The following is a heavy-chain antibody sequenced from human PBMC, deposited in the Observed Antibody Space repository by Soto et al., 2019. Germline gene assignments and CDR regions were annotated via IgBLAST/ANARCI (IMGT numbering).Heavy chain of an antibody. J-gene: IGHJ4*02. CDR2: ISYDGSNK. CDR1: GFTFSSYA. Sequence: PGGSLRLSCAASGFTFSSYAMHWVRQAPGKGLEWVAVISYDGSNKYYADSVKGRFTISRDNSKNTLYLQMNSLRAEDTAVYYCARGFEYGDYEGLYYYFDYWGQGTRVTVAS. V-gene: IGHV3-30-3*01. D-gene: IGHD4-17*01. CDR3: ARGFEYGDYEGLYYYFDY.